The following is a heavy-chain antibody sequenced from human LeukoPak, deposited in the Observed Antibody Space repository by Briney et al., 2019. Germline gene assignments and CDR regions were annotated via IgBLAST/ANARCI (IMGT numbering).Heavy chain of an antibody. D-gene: IGHD5-18*01. Sequence: PGGSLRLSCAASGFTFSNAWMSWVRQAPGKGLEWVGRIKSKTDGGTTDYAAPVKGRFTISRDDSKNTLYLQMNSLKTEDTAVYYCTTSNRGYSYGYTPSFDYWGQGTLVTVSS. CDR1: GFTFSNAW. J-gene: IGHJ4*02. CDR3: TTSNRGYSYGYTPSFDY. CDR2: IKSKTDGGTT. V-gene: IGHV3-15*01.